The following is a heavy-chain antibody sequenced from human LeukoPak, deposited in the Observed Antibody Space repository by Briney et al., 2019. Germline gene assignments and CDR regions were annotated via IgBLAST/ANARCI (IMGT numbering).Heavy chain of an antibody. D-gene: IGHD2/OR15-2a*01. CDR1: GDSISTSSSY. V-gene: IGHV4-39*07. CDR2: INHSGST. CDR3: ARGILWYYYYYMDV. J-gene: IGHJ6*03. Sequence: SETLSLTCSVSGDSISTSSSYWGWIRQPPGKGLEWIGEINHSGSTNYNPSLKSRVTISVDTSKNQFSLKLSSVTAADTAVYYCARGILWYYYYYMDVWGKGTTVTVSS.